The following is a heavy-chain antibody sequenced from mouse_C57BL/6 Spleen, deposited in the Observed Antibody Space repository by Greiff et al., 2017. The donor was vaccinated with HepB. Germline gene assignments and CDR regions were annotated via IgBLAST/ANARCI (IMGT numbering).Heavy chain of an antibody. CDR3: ARWDGECRAIDY. V-gene: IGHV1-69*01. CDR1: GYTFTSYW. J-gene: IGHJ4*01. CDR2: IDPSDSYT. D-gene: IGHD6-5*01. Sequence: QVQLQQPGAELVMPGASVKLSCKASGYTFTSYWMHWVKQRPGHGLEWIGEIDPSDSYTNYNQKFKGKSTLTVDKSSSTAYMQLSSLTSEDSAVYYCARWDGECRAIDYWGQGTSVTVSS.